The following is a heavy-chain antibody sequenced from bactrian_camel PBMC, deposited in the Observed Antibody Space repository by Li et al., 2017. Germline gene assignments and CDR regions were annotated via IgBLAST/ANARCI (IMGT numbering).Heavy chain of an antibody. Sequence: VQLVESGGGSVQAGGSLQLSCVASEYTYSACMGWFRQAPGKEREVVATIYTESGSTYYADSVKGRFTVSQDNGKNTVSLQMTALKPEDTAMYYCAWAVDGGGLWYDTYEYHYWGQGTQVTVS. V-gene: IGHV3S40*01. J-gene: IGHJ4*01. D-gene: IGHD5*01. CDR3: AWAVDGGGLWYDTYEYHY. CDR1: EYTYSAC. CDR2: IYTESGST.